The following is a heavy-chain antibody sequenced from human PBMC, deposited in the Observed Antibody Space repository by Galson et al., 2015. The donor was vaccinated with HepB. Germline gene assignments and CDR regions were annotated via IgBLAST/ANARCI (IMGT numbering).Heavy chain of an antibody. Sequence: SLRLSCAASGFTFSSYGMHWVRQAPGKGLEWVAVISYDGSNKYYADSVKGRFTISRDNSKNTLYLQMNSLRAEDTAVYYCARSMVRGVIITRFYYYGMDVWGQGTTVTVSS. J-gene: IGHJ6*02. V-gene: IGHV3-30*03. CDR2: ISYDGSNK. D-gene: IGHD3-10*01. CDR3: ARSMVRGVIITRFYYYGMDV. CDR1: GFTFSSYG.